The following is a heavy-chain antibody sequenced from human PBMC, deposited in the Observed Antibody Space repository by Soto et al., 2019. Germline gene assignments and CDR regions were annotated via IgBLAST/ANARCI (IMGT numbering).Heavy chain of an antibody. D-gene: IGHD3-3*01. J-gene: IGHJ3*02. CDR2: IYYSGST. CDR1: GGSISSGGYY. Sequence: PSETLSLTCTVSGGSISSGGYYWSWIRQHPGKGLEWIGYIYYSGSTYYNPSLKSRVTISVDTSKNQFSLKLSSVTAADTAVYYCARDSYYDFWSGYGDAFDIWGQGTMVTVSS. CDR3: ARDSYYDFWSGYGDAFDI. V-gene: IGHV4-31*03.